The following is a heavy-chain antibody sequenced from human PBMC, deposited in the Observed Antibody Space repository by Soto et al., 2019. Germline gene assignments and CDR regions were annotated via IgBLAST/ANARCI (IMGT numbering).Heavy chain of an antibody. D-gene: IGHD4-17*01. CDR1: GGTFSSYA. J-gene: IGHJ6*02. CDR3: GGRISPDYAETVEFGYYYYGMDV. CDR2: IIPIFGTA. V-gene: IGHV1-69*13. Sequence: SVKVSCKASGGTFSSYAISWVRQAPGQGLEWMGGIIPIFGTANYAQKFQGRVTITADESTSTAYMELSSLRSEDTAVYYCGGRISPDYAETVEFGYYYYGMDVWGQGTTVTVSS.